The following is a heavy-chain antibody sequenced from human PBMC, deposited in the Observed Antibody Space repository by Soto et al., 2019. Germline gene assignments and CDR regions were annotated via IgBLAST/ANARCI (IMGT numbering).Heavy chain of an antibody. V-gene: IGHV3-13*05. J-gene: IGHJ4*02. Sequence: GGSLRLSGAGSGFTFSSYDMDWVRQATGKGLEWFSAIGTAGDPYYPGSVKGRFTISRENAKNSLYLQMNSLRAGDTAVYYCARGKDWNDDGAPFDYWGQGTLVTVSS. CDR1: GFTFSSYD. D-gene: IGHD1-1*01. CDR2: IGTAGDP. CDR3: ARGKDWNDDGAPFDY.